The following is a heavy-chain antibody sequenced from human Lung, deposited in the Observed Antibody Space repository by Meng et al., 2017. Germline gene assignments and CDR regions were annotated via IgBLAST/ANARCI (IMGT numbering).Heavy chain of an antibody. J-gene: IGHJ4*01. V-gene: IGHV3-15*01. CDR1: GFTFSNAW. CDR2: MKSNVDGGTV. CDR3: SGHVDY. Sequence: EVQLGESVGGFVKPGGSLRLSCAASGFTFSNAWMTWVRQAPGKGLEWIGRMKSNVDGGTVDYAAAVKGRFFISRDDSENTFYLQMNSLKTEDTAVYYCSGHVDYWGHGTLVTVSS.